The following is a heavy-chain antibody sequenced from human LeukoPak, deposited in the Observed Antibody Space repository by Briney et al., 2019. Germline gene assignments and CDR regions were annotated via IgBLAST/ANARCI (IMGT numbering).Heavy chain of an antibody. CDR2: ISSSGSTI. D-gene: IGHD6-6*01. J-gene: IGHJ6*03. V-gene: IGHV3-11*01. CDR1: GFPFGGYA. Sequence: GGSLRLSCTASGFPFGGYAMSWIRQAPGKGLEWVSYISSSGSTIYYADSVKGRFTISRDNAKNSLYLQMNSLRAEDTAVYYCARGPPGSSSIYYYYYYMDVWGKGITVTVSS. CDR3: ARGPPGSSSIYYYYYYMDV.